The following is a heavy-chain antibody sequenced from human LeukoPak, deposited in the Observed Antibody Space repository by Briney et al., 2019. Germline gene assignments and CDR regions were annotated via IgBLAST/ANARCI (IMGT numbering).Heavy chain of an antibody. Sequence: GGSLRLSCAASGFTFDDYAMHWVRQAPGKGLEWVSGISWNSGSIGYVDSVKGRFTISRDNAKNSLYLQMNSLRAEDTALYYCAKGYWAGGPDYWGQGTLVTVSS. CDR3: AKGYWAGGPDY. CDR1: GFTFDDYA. V-gene: IGHV3-9*01. D-gene: IGHD2-8*02. J-gene: IGHJ4*02. CDR2: ISWNSGSI.